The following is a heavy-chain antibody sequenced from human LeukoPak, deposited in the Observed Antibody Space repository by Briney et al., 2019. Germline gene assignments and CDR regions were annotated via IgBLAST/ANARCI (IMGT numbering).Heavy chain of an antibody. Sequence: PSETLSLTCTVSGGSIRGYYWSWIRQPPGKGLEWIGFIYYSGSTSYNPSLKSRVTISLDTSKNQFSLKLSSVTAADRAVYYCARDSAQHYYGSGSTPPDYWGQGTLVTVSS. D-gene: IGHD3-10*01. CDR3: ARDSAQHYYGSGSTPPDY. CDR1: GGSIRGYY. J-gene: IGHJ4*02. CDR2: IYYSGST. V-gene: IGHV4-59*01.